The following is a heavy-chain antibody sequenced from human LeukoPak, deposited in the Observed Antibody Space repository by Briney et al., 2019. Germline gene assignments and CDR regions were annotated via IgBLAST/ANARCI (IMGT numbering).Heavy chain of an antibody. CDR3: ATMHPYYDGNGYWVQ. J-gene: IGHJ4*02. CDR1: GFTFSSYA. Sequence: GESLRLSCAASGFTFSSYAMSWVRQAPGKGLEWVSGISVSGGSTVYADSVKGRLTISRDNPRNTLYMQMNSLRAEDTALYYCATMHPYYDGNGYWVQWGQGTLVTVSS. D-gene: IGHD3-22*01. V-gene: IGHV3-23*01. CDR2: ISVSGGST.